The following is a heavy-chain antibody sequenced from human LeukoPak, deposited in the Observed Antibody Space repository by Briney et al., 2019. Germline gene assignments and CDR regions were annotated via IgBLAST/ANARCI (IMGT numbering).Heavy chain of an antibody. D-gene: IGHD2-21*02. Sequence: PSETLSLTCTVSGGSISSSNYYWGWIRQPSGKGLEWIGSIYYSGSTYYNPSLKSRVTMSVDTSKNQFSLKLTSVTAADTAVYYCARHTRQTATHFDYWGQGTLVTVSS. CDR2: IYYSGST. CDR3: ARHTRQTATHFDY. J-gene: IGHJ4*02. V-gene: IGHV4-39*01. CDR1: GGSISSSNYY.